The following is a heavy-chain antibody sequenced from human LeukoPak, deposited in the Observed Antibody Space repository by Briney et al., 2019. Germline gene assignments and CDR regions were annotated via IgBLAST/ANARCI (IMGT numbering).Heavy chain of an antibody. Sequence: GGSLRLSCAASGFVFNTHAMNWVRQAPGKGLEWVSGVGGSGDSTYYGDSVKGRFTISRDNSKNTLYLQTNSLRVEDTAVYYCAKGVHQLVYKYGMDVWGRGTTVTVSS. CDR2: VGGSGDST. CDR1: GFVFNTHA. CDR3: AKGVHQLVYKYGMDV. J-gene: IGHJ6*01. D-gene: IGHD4/OR15-4a*01. V-gene: IGHV3-23*01.